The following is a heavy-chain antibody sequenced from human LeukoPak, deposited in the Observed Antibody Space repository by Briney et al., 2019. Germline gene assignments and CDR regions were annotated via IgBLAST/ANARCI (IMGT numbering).Heavy chain of an antibody. CDR1: GFTFSTYN. D-gene: IGHD5-24*01. CDR2: ITTTSTYR. V-gene: IGHV3-21*01. CDR3: GTVNYGYSVY. Sequence: GGSRRLSCAASGFTFSTYNMNWVRQAPGQGLEWVSSITTTSTYRYYADSVKDRVYISRDNAKNSLYLQMNSLRAEDTAVYYCGTVNYGYSVYWGQGTVVTDSS. J-gene: IGHJ4*02.